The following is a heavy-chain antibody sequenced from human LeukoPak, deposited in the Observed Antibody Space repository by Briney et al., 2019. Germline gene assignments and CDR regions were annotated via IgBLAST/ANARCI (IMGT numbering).Heavy chain of an antibody. CDR1: GYTFTIYG. D-gene: IGHD6-6*01. CDR2: ISAYNGNT. V-gene: IGHV1-18*01. Sequence: GASVKVSCKPSGYTFTIYGISWVRQAPGQGLEWMGWISAYNGNTKYAQKFQGRVTMTTDTSTSTAYMELSSLRSDDTAVYYCARDREAARPGWFDLWGQGTLVTVSS. J-gene: IGHJ5*02. CDR3: ARDREAARPGWFDL.